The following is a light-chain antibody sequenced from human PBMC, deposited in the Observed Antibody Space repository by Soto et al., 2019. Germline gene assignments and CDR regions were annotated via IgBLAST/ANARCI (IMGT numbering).Light chain of an antibody. Sequence: ELVLTQSPGTLSLSPGERATLSCRASQSFSSTYLAWYQQKPGQAPRLLIYGASRRATGIPDRFSGSGSGTDFTLSISRLEPEDFAVYFCQQFGSSFITFGQGTRLEIK. CDR1: QSFSSTY. CDR3: QQFGSSFIT. CDR2: GAS. V-gene: IGKV3-20*01. J-gene: IGKJ5*01.